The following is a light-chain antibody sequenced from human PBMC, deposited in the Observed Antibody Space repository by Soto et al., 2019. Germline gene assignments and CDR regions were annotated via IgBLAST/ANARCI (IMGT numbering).Light chain of an antibody. J-gene: IGKJ2*01. CDR1: HSINSH. V-gene: IGKV1-39*01. CDR2: GTS. CDR3: QQSYSPPFT. Sequence: DIQLTQSPSSLSASEGDTVTITCRASHSINSHLNWYQQKSGEAPKFLIYGTSDLHTGVPSRFSGSGSGTDFTLTISSLQPEDCAIYYCQQSYSPPFTFGHGTKLEIK.